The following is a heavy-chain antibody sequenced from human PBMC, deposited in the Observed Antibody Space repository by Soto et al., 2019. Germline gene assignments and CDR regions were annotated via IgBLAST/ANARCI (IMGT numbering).Heavy chain of an antibody. CDR2: IYYSGST. J-gene: IGHJ4*02. CDR1: GGSISSGGYY. D-gene: IGHD6-19*01. Sequence: SETLSLTCTVSGGSISSGGYYWSWIRQHPGKGLEWIGYIYYSGSTYYNPSLKSRVTISVDTSKNQFSLKLSSVTAADTAVYYCARGGSGWSHFDYWGQGTLVTVSS. CDR3: ARGGSGWSHFDY. V-gene: IGHV4-31*03.